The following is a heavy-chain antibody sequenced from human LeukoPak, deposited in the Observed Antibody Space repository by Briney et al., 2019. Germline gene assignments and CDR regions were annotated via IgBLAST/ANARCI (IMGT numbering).Heavy chain of an antibody. D-gene: IGHD3-10*01. Sequence: PGGSLRLSCAASGFTFSSYSMNWACQAPGKGLEWVSYISYSSSTIYYADSVKGRFTISRDNSKNTLYLQMNSLRAEDTAVYYCATLYYYGSGSYSENFDPWGQGTLVTVSS. CDR3: ATLYYYGSGSYSENFDP. CDR1: GFTFSSYS. J-gene: IGHJ5*02. V-gene: IGHV3-48*01. CDR2: ISYSSSTI.